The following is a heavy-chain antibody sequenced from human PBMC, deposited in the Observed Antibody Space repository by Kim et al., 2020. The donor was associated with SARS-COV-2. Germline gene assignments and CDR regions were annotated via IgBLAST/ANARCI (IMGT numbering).Heavy chain of an antibody. Sequence: GESLKISCKGSGYSFTSYWINWVRQMPGKGLEWMGRIDPSDSYTNYSPSFQGHVTISADKSISTAYLQWSSLKADTAMYYCARHNSQWLVISFFDYWGQGTLVTVSS. J-gene: IGHJ4*02. V-gene: IGHV5-10-1*01. CDR3: ARHNSQWLVISFFDY. D-gene: IGHD6-19*01. CDR2: IDPSDSYT. CDR1: GYSFTSYW.